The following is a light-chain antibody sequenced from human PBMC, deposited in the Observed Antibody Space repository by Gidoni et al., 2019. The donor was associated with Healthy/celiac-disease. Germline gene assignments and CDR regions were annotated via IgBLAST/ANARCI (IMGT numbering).Light chain of an antibody. CDR3: QQRSNWPPPFT. Sequence: IVLTQSPATLSLSPGARATLSCSASQIVSSYLAWYQQKPRQAPRLLIYDASNRATGIPARFSGSGAGTDVTLTISSLEPEDFAVYYCQQRSNWPPPFTFGPGTKVDIK. V-gene: IGKV3-11*01. CDR1: QIVSSY. J-gene: IGKJ3*01. CDR2: DAS.